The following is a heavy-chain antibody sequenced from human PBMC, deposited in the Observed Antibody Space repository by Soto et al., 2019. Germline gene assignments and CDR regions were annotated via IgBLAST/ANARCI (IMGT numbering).Heavy chain of an antibody. CDR1: GDSFSGYY. Sequence: QVQLQQWGAGLLKPSETLSLTCAVYGDSFSGYYWSWIRQPPGKGLEWIGEINHSGSTNYNPSLKSRVTMSVDTSNNQFSLNLSSVTAADTAVYYCARLTRTWGQGTLVTVSS. J-gene: IGHJ5*02. V-gene: IGHV4-34*01. CDR2: INHSGST. CDR3: ARLTRT.